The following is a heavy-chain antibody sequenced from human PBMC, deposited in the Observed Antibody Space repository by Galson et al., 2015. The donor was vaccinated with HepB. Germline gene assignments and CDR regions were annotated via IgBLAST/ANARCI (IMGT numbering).Heavy chain of an antibody. J-gene: IGHJ5*02. D-gene: IGHD3-22*01. CDR2: ISGSGGST. Sequence: SLRLSCAASGFTFSSYAMSWVRQAPGKGLEWVSAISGSGGSTYYADSVKGRFTISRDNSKNTLYLQMNSLRAEDTAVYYCAKVASSGYYYDLGWFDPWGQGTLVTVSS. CDR3: AKVASSGYYYDLGWFDP. CDR1: GFTFSSYA. V-gene: IGHV3-23*01.